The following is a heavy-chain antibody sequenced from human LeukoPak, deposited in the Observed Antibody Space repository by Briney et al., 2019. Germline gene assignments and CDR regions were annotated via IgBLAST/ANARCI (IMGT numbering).Heavy chain of an antibody. CDR3: AQKMGYCSSGSCYFTY. CDR1: GFSFNTYA. CDR2: ISNTGGST. V-gene: IGHV3-23*01. Sequence: PGGSLRLSCAASGFSFNTYAMSWVRQAPGKGLEWVSAISNTGGSTYYADSVKGRFTISRDKSKNTLSLQMNSLRAEDTAVYYWAQKMGYCSSGSCYFTYWGKGPLFTVSS. D-gene: IGHD2-15*01. J-gene: IGHJ1*01.